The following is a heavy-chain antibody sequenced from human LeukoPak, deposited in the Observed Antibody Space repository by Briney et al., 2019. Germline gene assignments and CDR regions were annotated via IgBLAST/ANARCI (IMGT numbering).Heavy chain of an antibody. CDR1: GFTFSSYV. CDR3: ARGGDFDRARWFDP. CDR2: ISYDGSNE. D-gene: IGHD3-9*01. J-gene: IGHJ5*02. V-gene: IGHV3-30*04. Sequence: PGGSLRLSCAASGFTFSSYVMHWVRQAPGKGLEWVAIISYDGSNEYYADSVKGRFTISRDNSKNTLYLQMNSLRAEDTAVYYCARGGDFDRARWFDPWGQGILVTVSS.